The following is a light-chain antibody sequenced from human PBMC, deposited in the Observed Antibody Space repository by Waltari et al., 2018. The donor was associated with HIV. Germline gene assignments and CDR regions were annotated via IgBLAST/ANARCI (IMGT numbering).Light chain of an antibody. CDR2: LAS. J-gene: IGKJ2*01. CDR1: QNIGKS. CDR3: QQCDTYYT. Sequence: DIRMTQSPSTLSASIGERVTITCRASQNIGKSLAWYQQKPGKAPKLLISLASSLERGVPIRFSGSGSGSEFTLTISSLQYEDFATYYCQQCDTYYTFGQGTRLE. V-gene: IGKV1-5*03.